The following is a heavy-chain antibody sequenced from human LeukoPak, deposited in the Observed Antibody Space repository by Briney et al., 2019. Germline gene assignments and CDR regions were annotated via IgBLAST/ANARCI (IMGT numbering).Heavy chain of an antibody. Sequence: RASETLSLTCTVSGGSISSSSYYWGWIRQPPGKGLEWIGSIYYSGSTNYNPSLKSRVTISVDTSKNQFSLKLSSVTAADTAVYYCARGFLGTEDWGQGTLVTVSS. V-gene: IGHV4-39*07. CDR3: ARGFLGTED. CDR1: GGSISSSSYY. D-gene: IGHD1-26*01. J-gene: IGHJ4*02. CDR2: IYYSGST.